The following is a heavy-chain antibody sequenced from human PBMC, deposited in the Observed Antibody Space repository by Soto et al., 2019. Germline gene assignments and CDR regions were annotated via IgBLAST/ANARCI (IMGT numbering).Heavy chain of an antibody. CDR3: AKDRGVFAKVCEYFGF. Sequence: DVQLVESGGGFVQPGGSLRVSCAASGFTFSSYTMGWVRQAPGKGLEWVSSVSGRGANTYYADSVKGRFTISRDNSKNTLYLHVNNLRGEDMAVSYCAKDRGVFAKVCEYFGFWGQGTLVIVSS. CDR1: GFTFSSYT. D-gene: IGHD6-6*01. V-gene: IGHV3-23*04. CDR2: VSGRGANT. J-gene: IGHJ4*02.